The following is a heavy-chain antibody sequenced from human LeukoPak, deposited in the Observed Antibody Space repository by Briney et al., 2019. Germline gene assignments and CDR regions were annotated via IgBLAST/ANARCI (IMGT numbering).Heavy chain of an antibody. D-gene: IGHD1-26*01. CDR2: IIPIFGTA. CDR1: GGTFSSYA. Sequence: VKVSCKASGGTFSSYAISWVRQAPGQGLEWMGGIIPIFGTANYAQKFQGRVTITADESTSTAYMELSSLRSEDTAVYYCARVSGSYYGGHYYYYYYGMDVWGQGTTVTVSS. CDR3: ARVSGSYYGGHYYYYYYGMDV. J-gene: IGHJ6*02. V-gene: IGHV1-69*13.